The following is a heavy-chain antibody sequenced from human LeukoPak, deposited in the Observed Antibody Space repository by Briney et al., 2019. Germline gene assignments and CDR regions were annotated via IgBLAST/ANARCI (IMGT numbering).Heavy chain of an antibody. D-gene: IGHD3-10*01. CDR1: GGSISSYY. CDR3: ARGFGSGSRPFDY. Sequence: SETLSLTCTVSGGSISSYYWSWIRQPPGKGLEWIGYIYYSGSTNYNPSLKSRVTISVDTSKNQFSLKLSSVTAADTAVYFCARGFGSGSRPFDYWGQGTLVTVSS. CDR2: IYYSGST. V-gene: IGHV4-59*01. J-gene: IGHJ4*02.